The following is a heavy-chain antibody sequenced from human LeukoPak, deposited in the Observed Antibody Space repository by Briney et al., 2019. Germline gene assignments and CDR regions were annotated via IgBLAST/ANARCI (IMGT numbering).Heavy chain of an antibody. D-gene: IGHD2-8*01. CDR3: ARDPRYCTNGLCYTGTFDY. V-gene: IGHV3-23*01. CDR1: GFTFSNYV. J-gene: IGHJ4*02. Sequence: GESLRLSCAASGFTFSNYVMIWVRQAPGKGLQWVSAISGSGAGTYYADSVKGRITISRDNSKNTLYLQMNSLRAEDTAVYYCARDPRYCTNGLCYTGTFDYWGQGTLVTVSS. CDR2: ISGSGAGT.